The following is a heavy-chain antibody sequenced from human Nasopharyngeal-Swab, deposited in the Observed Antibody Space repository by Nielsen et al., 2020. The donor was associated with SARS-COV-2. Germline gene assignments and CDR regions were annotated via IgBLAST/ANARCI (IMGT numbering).Heavy chain of an antibody. V-gene: IGHV1-2*06. CDR1: GYTFTSYD. CDR3: ARSPTPMVQGERDWFDP. Sequence: ASVKVSCKASGYTFTSYDINWVRQAPGQGLEWMGRINPNSGGTNYAQKFQGRVTMTRDTSTSTAYMELSRLRSDDTAVYYCARSPTPMVQGERDWFDPWGQGTLVTVSS. D-gene: IGHD3-10*01. J-gene: IGHJ5*02. CDR2: INPNSGGT.